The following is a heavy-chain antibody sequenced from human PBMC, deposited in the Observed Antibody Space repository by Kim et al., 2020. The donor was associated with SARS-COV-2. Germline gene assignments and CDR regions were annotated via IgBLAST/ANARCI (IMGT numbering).Heavy chain of an antibody. J-gene: IGHJ4*02. D-gene: IGHD1-1*01. V-gene: IGHV3-21*01. CDR3: ARDLSTGLPGGFDY. Sequence: YADSVKGRFTISRDNARDSLYLQMNSLRAEETAMYYCARDLSTGLPGGFDYWGPGTLVTVSS.